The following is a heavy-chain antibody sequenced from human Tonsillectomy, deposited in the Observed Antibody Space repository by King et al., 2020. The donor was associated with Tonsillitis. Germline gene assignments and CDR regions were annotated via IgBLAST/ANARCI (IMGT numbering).Heavy chain of an antibody. CDR1: GFTFSSYW. CDR2: INSDGSST. D-gene: IGHD5-18*01. J-gene: IGHJ4*02. Sequence: VQLVESGGGLVQPGGSLRLSCAASGFTFSSYWMHWVRQAPGKGLVWVSRINSDGSSTSYADSVKGRFTISRDNAKNTLYLQMNSLRAEDTAVYYCVSGVGPNSCGFYRTDYWGQGTLVTVSS. CDR3: VSGVGPNSCGFYRTDY. V-gene: IGHV3-74*01.